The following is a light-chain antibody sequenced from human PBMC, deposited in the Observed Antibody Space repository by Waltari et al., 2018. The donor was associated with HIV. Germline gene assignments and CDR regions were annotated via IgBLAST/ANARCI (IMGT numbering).Light chain of an antibody. CDR2: DVT. CDR1: SADIGSYNL. V-gene: IGLV2-14*02. CDR3: SSYLNRSTWV. Sequence: QSALTQPASVSGSPGQSITLSCPGTSADIGSYNLFSWYQQHPNKAPKVIIYDVTKRPSGVSNRFSGSKSGNTASLTISGLQAEDGADYYCSSYLNRSTWVFGGGTKLTV. J-gene: IGLJ3*02.